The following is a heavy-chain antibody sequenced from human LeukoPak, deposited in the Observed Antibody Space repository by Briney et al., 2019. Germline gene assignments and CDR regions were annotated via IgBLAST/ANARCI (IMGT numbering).Heavy chain of an antibody. CDR1: GFIFSSYW. D-gene: IGHD6-6*01. Sequence: GGSLRLSCAASGFIFSSYWMHWVRHAPGKGLAWVSRINTDGSSTSYADSVKGRFTISRDNAKNTLYLQMNSLRAEDTAVYYCARDLAQLVGVDYWGQGTLVTVSS. V-gene: IGHV3-74*01. CDR3: ARDLAQLVGVDY. J-gene: IGHJ4*02. CDR2: INTDGSST.